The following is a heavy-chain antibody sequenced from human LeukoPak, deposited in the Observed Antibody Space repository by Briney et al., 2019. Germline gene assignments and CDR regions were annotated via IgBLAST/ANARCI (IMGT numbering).Heavy chain of an antibody. Sequence: PGGSLRLSCAASGFTFSSYAMSWVRRAPGKGLEWVSTISGSGGNTYYADSVKGRFTTSRDNSKNTLYLQMNSLRAEDTAVYYCAKVSGGSCCYFDYWGQGTLVTVSS. J-gene: IGHJ4*02. V-gene: IGHV3-23*01. CDR1: GFTFSSYA. D-gene: IGHD2-15*01. CDR3: AKVSGGSCCYFDY. CDR2: ISGSGGNT.